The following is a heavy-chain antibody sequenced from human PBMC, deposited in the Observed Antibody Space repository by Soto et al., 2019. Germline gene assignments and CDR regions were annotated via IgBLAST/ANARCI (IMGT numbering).Heavy chain of an antibody. CDR3: ARGPGYGYSSGWYDPGEMGS. D-gene: IGHD6-19*01. J-gene: IGHJ3*01. V-gene: IGHV1-18*01. CDR1: GYTFTSYG. CDR2: ISAYNGNT. Sequence: ASVKVSCKASGYTFTSYGISWVRQAPGQGLEWMGWISAYNGNTNYAQKLQGRVTMTTDTSTSTAYMELRSLRSDDTAVYYCARGPGYGYSSGWYDPGEMGSWGQGKMVTFSS.